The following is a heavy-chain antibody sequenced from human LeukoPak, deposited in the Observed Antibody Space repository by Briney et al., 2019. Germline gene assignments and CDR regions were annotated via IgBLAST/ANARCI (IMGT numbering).Heavy chain of an antibody. J-gene: IGHJ4*02. CDR3: ARADNNFDF. D-gene: IGHD5-24*01. CDR2: ISTSGGTV. Sequence: AGGSLRLSCAASGFTFSDYYMSWIRQAPGKGLEWVSYISTSGGTVYYADSVKGRFTISRDNAKSSLYLQMNGLRAEDTAVYYCARADNNFDFWGQGTLVTVSS. CDR1: GFTFSDYY. V-gene: IGHV3-11*04.